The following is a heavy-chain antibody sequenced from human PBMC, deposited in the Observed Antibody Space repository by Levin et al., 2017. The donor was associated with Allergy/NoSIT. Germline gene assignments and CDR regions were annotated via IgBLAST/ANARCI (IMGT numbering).Heavy chain of an antibody. J-gene: IGHJ4*02. D-gene: IGHD3-10*01. CDR3: TTTPAMVRGVILY. CDR1: GFTFSNAW. V-gene: IGHV3-15*01. Sequence: GGSLRLSCAASGFTFSNAWMSWVRQAPGKGLEWVGRIKSKTDGGTTDYAAPVKGRFTISRDDSKNTLYLQMNSLKTEDTAVYYCTTTPAMVRGVILYWGQGTLVTVSS. CDR2: IKSKTDGGTT.